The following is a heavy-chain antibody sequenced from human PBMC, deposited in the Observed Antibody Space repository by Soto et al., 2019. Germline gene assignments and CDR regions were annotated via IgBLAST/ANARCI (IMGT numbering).Heavy chain of an antibody. V-gene: IGHV1-46*01. CDR1: RDTFTSYY. J-gene: IGHJ5*02. D-gene: IGHD1-26*01. CDR3: ARSSGGNFGIIIEGTNWFAP. Sequence: EASVKASCKAPRDTFTSYYINWVRQAPGQGLEWMGVINPHGGSTAYAQKFKGRVTLTRDTSASTVYMEVSSLTSEDTAMYYCARSSGGNFGIIIEGTNWFAPWGQGTLVTVSS. CDR2: INPHGGST.